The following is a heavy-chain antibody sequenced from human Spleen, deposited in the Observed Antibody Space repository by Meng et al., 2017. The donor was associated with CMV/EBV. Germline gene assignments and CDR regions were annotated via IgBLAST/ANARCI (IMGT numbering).Heavy chain of an antibody. CDR3: ASEMTAAGTGDFDY. J-gene: IGHJ4*02. CDR2: IIPIFGTT. D-gene: IGHD6-13*01. CDR1: GGSFSNYA. V-gene: IGHV1-69*05. Sequence: KASGGSFSNYAMSWVRQAPGQGLEWMGGIIPIFGTTNYAQKSQGRVTITTDESTRTAYMELSSLRSEDTAVYYCASEMTAAGTGDFDYWGQGTLVTVSS.